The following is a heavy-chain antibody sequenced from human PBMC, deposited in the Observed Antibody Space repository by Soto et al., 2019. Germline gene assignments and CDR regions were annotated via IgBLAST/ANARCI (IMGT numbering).Heavy chain of an antibody. CDR1: GYTFTSYG. CDR2: ISAYNGNT. CDR3: ARDSPPVDY. Sequence: QVQLVQSGAEVKKPGASVKVSCKASGYTFTSYGVSWVRQAPGQGLEWMGWISAYNGNTKYAQKLPGRSTKTNNTTTNTAYMDLRSLRSDDTAVYYCARDSPPVDYWGQGTLVTVSS. J-gene: IGHJ4*02. V-gene: IGHV1-18*01.